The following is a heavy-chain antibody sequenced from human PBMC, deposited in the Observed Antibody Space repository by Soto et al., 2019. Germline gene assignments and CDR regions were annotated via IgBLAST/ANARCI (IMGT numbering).Heavy chain of an antibody. Sequence: SETLSLTCTLSGGSISSDYWIWIRQPPAKGLEWIGYIYYSGSTNYNPPLKSRVTISVDTSKHQFYLKLSSVTAADTAVYYCGSRRRQLGSFDPWGRGPLVTVS. CDR1: GGSISSDY. CDR3: GSRRRQLGSFDP. CDR2: IYYSGST. D-gene: IGHD1-1*01. J-gene: IGHJ2*01. V-gene: IGHV4-59*01.